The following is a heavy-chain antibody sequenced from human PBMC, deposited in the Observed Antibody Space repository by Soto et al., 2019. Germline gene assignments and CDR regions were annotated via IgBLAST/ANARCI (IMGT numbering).Heavy chain of an antibody. V-gene: IGHV1-18*01. J-gene: IGHJ3*02. Sequence: ASVKVSCKASGYTFTSYGISWVRQAPGQGLEWMGWISAYNGNTNYAQKLQGRVTMTTDISTSTAYMELRSLRSDDTAVYYCARRKGYSSSWYAFDIWAKGQWSPSPQ. CDR3: ARRKGYSSSWYAFDI. CDR2: ISAYNGNT. CDR1: GYTFTSYG. D-gene: IGHD6-13*01.